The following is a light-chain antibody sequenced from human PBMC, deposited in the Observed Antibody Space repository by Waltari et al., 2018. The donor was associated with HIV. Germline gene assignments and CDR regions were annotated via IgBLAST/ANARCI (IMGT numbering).Light chain of an antibody. CDR2: ECN. Sequence: QSALTQPASVSGSPGQSITISCTGTNSDVGNYNLVSWYQQHPGKAPKLMIYECNKRPSGISDRFSGSKSDNTASLTISGLQAEDEADYYCCSHASSTTYVFGTGTKITVL. CDR1: NSDVGNYNL. CDR3: CSHASSTTYV. J-gene: IGLJ1*01. V-gene: IGLV2-23*01.